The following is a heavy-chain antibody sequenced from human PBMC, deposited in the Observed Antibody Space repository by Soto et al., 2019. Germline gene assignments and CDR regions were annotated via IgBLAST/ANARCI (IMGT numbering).Heavy chain of an antibody. Sequence: PSETLSLTCAVSGASMSSGGHSWSWIRQSPGEGLEWIGCIYATGKTYYNPSLKSRVTISVDTSKNQFSLNVTSVTAAYTAVYYCARAPPGPSPRWDVWGQGTAVTVSS. V-gene: IGHV4-30-2*06. D-gene: IGHD3-10*01. CDR2: IYATGKT. CDR3: ARAPPGPSPRWDV. J-gene: IGHJ6*02. CDR1: GASMSSGGHS.